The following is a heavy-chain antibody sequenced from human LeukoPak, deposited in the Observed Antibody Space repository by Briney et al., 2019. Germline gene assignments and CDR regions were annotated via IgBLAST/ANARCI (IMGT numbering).Heavy chain of an antibody. Sequence: SETLSLTCSVSGGSIDTTIYFWGWLRQPPGEGLEWIGNIYYNGDTYYNPSLESRVTLSMDTSKNRFSLRLSSVTAADTAVYYCARTLSARDWFDPWGQGTLVTVSS. CDR1: GGSIDTTIYF. CDR3: ARTLSARDWFDP. V-gene: IGHV4-39*02. J-gene: IGHJ5*02. CDR2: IYYNGDT. D-gene: IGHD3-3*02.